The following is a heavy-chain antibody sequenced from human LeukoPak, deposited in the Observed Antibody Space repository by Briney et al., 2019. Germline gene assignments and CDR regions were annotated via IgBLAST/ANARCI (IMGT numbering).Heavy chain of an antibody. J-gene: IGHJ3*02. CDR2: IYYSGST. CDR1: GGSIGSYY. V-gene: IGHV4-59*01. D-gene: IGHD3-22*01. CDR3: ARASYDSSGYLVAFDI. Sequence: SETLSLTCTVSGGSIGSYYWSWIRQPPGKGLEWIGYIYYSGSTNYNPSLKSRVTISVDTSKNQFSLKLSSVTAADTAVYYCARASYDSSGYLVAFDIWGQGTMVTVSS.